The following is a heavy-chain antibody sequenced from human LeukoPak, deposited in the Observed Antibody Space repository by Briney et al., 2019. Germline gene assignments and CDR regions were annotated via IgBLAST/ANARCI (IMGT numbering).Heavy chain of an antibody. J-gene: IGHJ5*02. CDR1: GDSISSGTYS. CDR3: ARDGSGSDWFDP. D-gene: IGHD3-10*01. V-gene: IGHV4-61*02. CDR2: IYTSGYT. Sequence: SETLSLTCTVSGDSISSGTYSWSWIRQPAGKGLEWIGRIYTSGYTYYNPSLKSRVTISVDTSKNQFSLKLSSVTAADTAVYYCARDGSGSDWFDPWGQGTLVTVSS.